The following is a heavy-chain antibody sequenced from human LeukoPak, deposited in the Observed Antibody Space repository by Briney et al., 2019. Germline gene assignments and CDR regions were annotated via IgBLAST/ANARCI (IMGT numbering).Heavy chain of an antibody. CDR3: VRHTHNPAFDP. CDR2: VYYNANT. Sequence: SETLSLTCTVSGGSISSSNYYWAWTHQPPGKGLEWIGSVYYNANTYYNPSLKGRVTVSADMSKNQFSLKLNSLTAADTAVYYCVRHTHNPAFDPWGQGTLVTVSS. CDR1: GGSISSSNYY. D-gene: IGHD1-14*01. V-gene: IGHV4-39*01. J-gene: IGHJ5*02.